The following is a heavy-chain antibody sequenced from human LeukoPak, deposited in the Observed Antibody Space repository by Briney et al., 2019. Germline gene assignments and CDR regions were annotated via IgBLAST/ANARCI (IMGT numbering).Heavy chain of an antibody. CDR3: ATNRATDGWYDHAR. V-gene: IGHV1-2*02. D-gene: IGHD6-19*01. Sequence: ASVRVSCKASGNTFDGYYFHWVRPAPGQGLEWMGWINSKSGATNHAQKFQGRLTITRDTSISTAYMDLGRLTSDDTALYYCATNRATDGWYDHARWGQGALVTVSS. CDR2: INSKSGAT. CDR1: GNTFDGYY. J-gene: IGHJ4*02.